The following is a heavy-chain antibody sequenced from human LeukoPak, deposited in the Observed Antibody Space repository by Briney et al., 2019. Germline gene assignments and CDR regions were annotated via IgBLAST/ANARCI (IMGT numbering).Heavy chain of an antibody. V-gene: IGHV3-23*01. J-gene: IGHJ4*02. CDR2: IRGTADNA. Sequence: GGSLRLSCAVSGFTFSNYAMSWVRQAPGKGLEWVSAIRGTADNAYYADSVKGRFTISRDNSKSTLYLQMNSLRAEDTAVYYCAKRGYCSGGACYSGAAPHFDYWGQGTLVTVSS. D-gene: IGHD2-15*01. CDR1: GFTFSNYA. CDR3: AKRGYCSGGACYSGAAPHFDY.